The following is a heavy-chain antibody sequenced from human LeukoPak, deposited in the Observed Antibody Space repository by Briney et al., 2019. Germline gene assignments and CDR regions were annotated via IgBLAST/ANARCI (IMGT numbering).Heavy chain of an antibody. CDR3: ARDSGSEPGHDY. J-gene: IGHJ4*02. CDR2: ISSSSSYI. Sequence: GGSLRLSCAASGFTFSSYSMNWARQAPGKGLEWVSSISSSSSYIYYADSVKGRFTISRDNAKNSLYLQMNSLRAEDTAVYYSARDSGSEPGHDYWGQGTLVTVSS. V-gene: IGHV3-21*01. CDR1: GFTFSSYS. D-gene: IGHD1-26*01.